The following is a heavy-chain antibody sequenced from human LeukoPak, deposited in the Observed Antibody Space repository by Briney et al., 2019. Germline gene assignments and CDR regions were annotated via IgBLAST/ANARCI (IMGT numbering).Heavy chain of an antibody. CDR1: GYTFISYY. CDR3: ARDFDTSGWYYFDY. CDR2: INPSTGST. V-gene: IGHV1-46*01. J-gene: IGHJ4*02. Sequence: ASVKVSCKASGYTFISYYMHWVRQLPGQGLEWMGIINPSTGSTGYAQKFQGRVTMTRDTSTSTVYMELSSLRSEDTAVYYRARDFDTSGWYYFDYWGQGTLVTVSS. D-gene: IGHD6-19*01.